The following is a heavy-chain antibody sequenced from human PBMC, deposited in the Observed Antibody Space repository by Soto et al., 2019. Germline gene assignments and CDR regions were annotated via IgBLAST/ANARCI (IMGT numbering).Heavy chain of an antibody. V-gene: IGHV3-30*18. CDR2: ISYDGSNE. J-gene: IGHJ4*02. CDR3: AKLDDRLGGVTVVAY. Sequence: QVRLVESGGGVVQPGGSVMLSCEVSGFPFSSYGFHWVRQAPGKGLEWVALISYDGSNEYYSDSVKARFTISRDNFKNTFYLQMNNLRREDTAVYYCAKLDDRLGGVTVVAYWGRGTLVTVSS. D-gene: IGHD3-10*01. CDR1: GFPFSSYG.